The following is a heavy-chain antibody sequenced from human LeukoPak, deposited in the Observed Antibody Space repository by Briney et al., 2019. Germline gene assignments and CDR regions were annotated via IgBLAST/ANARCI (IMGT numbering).Heavy chain of an antibody. CDR1: GFTFDDYA. CDR3: AHGTMPRGFGY. J-gene: IGHJ4*02. D-gene: IGHD3-10*01. Sequence: PGRSLRLSCAASGFTFDDYAMHWVRQAPGKGLQWVTVTSYDGGDTYYADSVKGRFTLSRDNFKNMLYLQMNSLRAEDTALYYCAHGTMPRGFGYWGQGTLVTVSS. V-gene: IGHV3-30*03. CDR2: TSYDGGDT.